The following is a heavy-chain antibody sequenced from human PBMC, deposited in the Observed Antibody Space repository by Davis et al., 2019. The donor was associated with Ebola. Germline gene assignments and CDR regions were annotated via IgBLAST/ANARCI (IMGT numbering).Heavy chain of an antibody. CDR2: INHSGST. CDR3: ATSQDCSSTSCDNWFDP. V-gene: IGHV4-34*01. D-gene: IGHD2-2*01. Sequence: MPSETLSPTCAVYGGSFSGYYLSWIRQPPGKGLEWIGEINHSGSTNYNPSLKSRVTISVDTSKNQFSLKLTSVTAADTAVYYCATSQDCSSTSCDNWFDPWGQGTLVTVSS. CDR1: GGSFSGYY. J-gene: IGHJ5*02.